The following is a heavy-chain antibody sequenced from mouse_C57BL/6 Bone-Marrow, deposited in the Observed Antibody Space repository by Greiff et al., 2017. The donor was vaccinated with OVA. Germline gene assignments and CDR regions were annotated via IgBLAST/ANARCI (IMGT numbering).Heavy chain of an antibody. Sequence: EVNLVESGGGLVKPGGSLKLSCAASGFTFSSYAMSWVRQTPEKRLEWVATISDGGSYTYYPDNVKGRFTISRDNAKNNLYLQMSHLKSEDTAMYYCARDREAVRAMDDWGKGTSVTVSS. V-gene: IGHV5-4*01. CDR3: ARDREAVRAMDD. CDR2: ISDGGSYT. J-gene: IGHJ4*01. CDR1: GFTFSSYA. D-gene: IGHD1-1*01.